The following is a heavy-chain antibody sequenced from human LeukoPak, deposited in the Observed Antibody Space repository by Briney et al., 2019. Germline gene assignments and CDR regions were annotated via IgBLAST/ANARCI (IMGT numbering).Heavy chain of an antibody. CDR2: IDGSGGST. V-gene: IGHV3-23*01. Sequence: GGSLGLSCVASGFTFSSYAMSWFRQAPGRGLEWVSAIDGSGGSTYYADSVKGRFTIFRDNSKNTLYLQMNSLRAEDTAIYYCAKDRRLPWDYFDSWGQGTLVTVSS. CDR1: GFTFSSYA. CDR3: AKDRRLPWDYFDS. D-gene: IGHD5-12*01. J-gene: IGHJ4*02.